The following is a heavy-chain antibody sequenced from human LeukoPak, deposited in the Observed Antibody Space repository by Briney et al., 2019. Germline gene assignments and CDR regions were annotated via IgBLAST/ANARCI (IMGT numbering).Heavy chain of an antibody. V-gene: IGHV4-38-2*02. Sequence: SETLSLTCTVSGYSISSGYFWGWIRQPPGKGLEWIGSFYHSGITYYNPSLKSRVTISVDTSKNQFSLKLSSVTAADTAVYYCARLTSDITMVRGVTPEYYYMDVWGKGTTVTISS. CDR3: ARLTSDITMVRGVTPEYYYMDV. CDR2: FYHSGIT. J-gene: IGHJ6*03. D-gene: IGHD3-10*01. CDR1: GYSISSGYF.